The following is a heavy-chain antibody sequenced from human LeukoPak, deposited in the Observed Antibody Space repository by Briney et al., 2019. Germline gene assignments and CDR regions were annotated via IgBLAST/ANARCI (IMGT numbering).Heavy chain of an antibody. CDR2: IYPGDSDT. D-gene: IGHD6-19*01. Sequence: GESLKISCKGSGYSFTSYWIGWVRQMPGKGLEWMGIIYPGDSDTRYSPSFQGQVTISADKSISTAYLQWSSLKASDTAMYYCAKAGYSSGWYGNAGGAFDIWGQGTMVTVSS. CDR3: AKAGYSSGWYGNAGGAFDI. CDR1: GYSFTSYW. V-gene: IGHV5-51*01. J-gene: IGHJ3*02.